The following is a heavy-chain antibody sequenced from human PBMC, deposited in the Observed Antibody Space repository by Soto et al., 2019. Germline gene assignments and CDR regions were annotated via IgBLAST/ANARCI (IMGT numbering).Heavy chain of an antibody. D-gene: IGHD6-19*01. CDR1: GFTFSSYA. Sequence: GGSLRLSCAASGFTFSSYAMSWVRQAPGKGLEWVSAISGSGGSTYYADSVKGRFTISRDNSKNTLYLQMNSLRAEDTAAYYCAKEQWPTLGYGMDVGGQGTTVTVSS. CDR3: AKEQWPTLGYGMDV. J-gene: IGHJ6*02. V-gene: IGHV3-23*01. CDR2: ISGSGGST.